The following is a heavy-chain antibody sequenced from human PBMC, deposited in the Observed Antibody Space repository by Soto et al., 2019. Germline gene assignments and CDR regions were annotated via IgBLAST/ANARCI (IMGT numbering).Heavy chain of an antibody. J-gene: IGHJ3*01. D-gene: IGHD4-17*01. CDR1: GFTFSIYA. CDR3: ARPYGGKIGDAPDL. V-gene: IGHV3-23*01. Sequence: GSLRLSCVASGFTFSIYAMSWVRQVPGKGLERVSTISDAAGSAYYVDSVKGRFTISRDNSKKTLYLQMNSLRAEDSAVYYCARPYGGKIGDAPDLWGPGTMVTVS. CDR2: ISDAAGSA.